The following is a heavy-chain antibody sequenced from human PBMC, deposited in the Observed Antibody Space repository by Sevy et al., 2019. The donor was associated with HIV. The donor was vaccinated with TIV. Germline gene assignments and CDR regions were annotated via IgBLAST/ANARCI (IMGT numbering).Heavy chain of an antibody. Sequence: GESLKISCKGSGYSFTSYWIGWVRQMPGKGLEWMGIIYPGDSDTRYSPSFQGQVTISADKSISTAYLQWGSLKASDTAMYYCARLARAYCGGDCYNGGLDYWGQGTLVTVSS. CDR3: ARLARAYCGGDCYNGGLDY. D-gene: IGHD2-21*02. CDR2: IYPGDSDT. J-gene: IGHJ4*02. CDR1: GYSFTSYW. V-gene: IGHV5-51*01.